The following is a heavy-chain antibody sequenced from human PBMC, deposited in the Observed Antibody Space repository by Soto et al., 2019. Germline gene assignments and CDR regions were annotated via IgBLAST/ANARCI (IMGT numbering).Heavy chain of an antibody. D-gene: IGHD2-2*01. CDR3: AKGARGCSSTSCYRDGMDV. CDR1: GFTFSSYG. Sequence: GGSLRLSCAASGFTFSSYGMHWVRQAPGKGLEWVAVISYDGSNKYYADSVKGRFTISRDNSKNTLYLQMNSLRAEDTVVYYCAKGARGCSSTSCYRDGMDVWGQGTTVTVSS. V-gene: IGHV3-30*18. CDR2: ISYDGSNK. J-gene: IGHJ6*02.